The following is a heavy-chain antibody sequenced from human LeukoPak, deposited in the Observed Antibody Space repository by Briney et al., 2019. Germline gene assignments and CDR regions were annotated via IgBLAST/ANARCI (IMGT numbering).Heavy chain of an antibody. CDR2: INPNSGGT. CDR3: ARGIMATNWIYYYYNYMDV. V-gene: IGHV1-2*02. J-gene: IGHJ6*03. CDR1: GYSFTGYY. Sequence: GASVKVSCKSFGYSFTGYYMHWVRQAPGQGLEWMGWINPNSGGTNSAQKFQGRVTMTRDTSISTAYMVLSRLRSDDTAVYYCARGIMATNWIYYYYNYMDVWGKGTTVTVSS. D-gene: IGHD5-12*01.